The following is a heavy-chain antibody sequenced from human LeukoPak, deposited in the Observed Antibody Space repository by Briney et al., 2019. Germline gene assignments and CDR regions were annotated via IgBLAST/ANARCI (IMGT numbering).Heavy chain of an antibody. CDR1: GYTFTSYY. D-gene: IGHD5-18*01. CDR2: INPSGGST. CDR3: ARAGLLYSYGYAHDY. J-gene: IGHJ4*02. Sequence: ASVKVSCKASGYTFTSYYMHWVRQAPGQGLEWMGIINPSGGSTSYAQKFQGRVTMTRDTSTSTVYMELSSLRSEDTAVYYCARAGLLYSYGYAHDYWGQGTLVTVSS. V-gene: IGHV1-46*01.